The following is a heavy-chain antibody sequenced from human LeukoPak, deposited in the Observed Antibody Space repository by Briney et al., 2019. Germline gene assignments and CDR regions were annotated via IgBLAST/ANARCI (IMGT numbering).Heavy chain of an antibody. CDR3: ARTLCAAAGIVN. V-gene: IGHV3-74*01. D-gene: IGHD6-13*01. Sequence: GESLRLSCAASGFTFSNYWMHWVCQAPGKGLVWVSRIYNDGSTTTYADSVKGRFTISRDNAMNTLYLQMNSLRAEDTAVYYCARTLCAAAGIVNWGRGTLVTVSS. CDR2: IYNDGSTT. J-gene: IGHJ4*02. CDR1: GFTFSNYW.